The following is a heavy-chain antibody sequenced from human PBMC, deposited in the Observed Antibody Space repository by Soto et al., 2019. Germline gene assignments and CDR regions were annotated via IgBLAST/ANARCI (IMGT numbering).Heavy chain of an antibody. CDR2: IYYSGST. CDR3: ASLTAVAGDFDY. CDR1: GGSISSSSYY. V-gene: IGHV4-39*01. J-gene: IGHJ4*02. D-gene: IGHD6-19*01. Sequence: QLQLQESGPGLVKPSETLSLTCTVSGGSISSSSYYWGWIRQPPGKGLEWIGSIYYSGSTYYNPSLKGRVTISVDTSKNQFSLKLSSVTAADTAVYYCASLTAVAGDFDYWGQGTLVTVSS.